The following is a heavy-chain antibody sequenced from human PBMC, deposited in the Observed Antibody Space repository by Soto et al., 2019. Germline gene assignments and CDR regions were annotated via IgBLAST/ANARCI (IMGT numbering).Heavy chain of an antibody. CDR3: ARDLGSSSSLDYYYMDV. CDR2: MNPNSGNT. D-gene: IGHD6-6*01. CDR1: GYTFTSYD. Sequence: QVPLVQSGAEVKKPGASVKVSCKASGYTFTSYDINWVRQATGQGLEWMGWMNPNSGNTGYAQKFQGRVTMTRNTSISTAYMDLSSLRSEDTAVYYCARDLGSSSSLDYYYMDVWGKGTTVTVSS. V-gene: IGHV1-8*01. J-gene: IGHJ6*03.